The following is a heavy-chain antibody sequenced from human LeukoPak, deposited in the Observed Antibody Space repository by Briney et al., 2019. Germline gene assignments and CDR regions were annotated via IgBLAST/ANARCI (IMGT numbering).Heavy chain of an antibody. CDR1: GGSISSSSYY. D-gene: IGHD4-17*01. Sequence: SETLSLTCTVSGGSISSSSYYWGWIRQPPGKGLEWIGSMYYSGSAHYNPSLKSRATISVDTSKNQFSLRMSSVTAADTAVYYCARGAGDYALTTLDYWGQGALVTVSS. V-gene: IGHV4-39*01. CDR2: MYYSGSA. CDR3: ARGAGDYALTTLDY. J-gene: IGHJ4*02.